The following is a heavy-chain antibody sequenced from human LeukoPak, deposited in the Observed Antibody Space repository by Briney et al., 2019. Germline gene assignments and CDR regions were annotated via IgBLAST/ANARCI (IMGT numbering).Heavy chain of an antibody. CDR2: IKQDGSEK. CDR1: GFTFSSYW. J-gene: IGHJ2*01. Sequence: GGSLRLSCAASGFTFSSYWVTWVRQAPGKGLEWVANIKQDGSEKYYVDSVKDRFNISRDNAKNSLFLQMNSLRAEDTAIYYCARSYCSGAGCGPYRYFDLWGRGTLVTVSS. V-gene: IGHV3-7*01. D-gene: IGHD2-15*01. CDR3: ARSYCSGAGCGPYRYFDL.